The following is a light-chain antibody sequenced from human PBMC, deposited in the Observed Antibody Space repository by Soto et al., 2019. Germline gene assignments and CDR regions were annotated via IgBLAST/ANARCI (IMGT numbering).Light chain of an antibody. CDR2: EVS. V-gene: IGLV2-14*01. J-gene: IGLJ3*02. Sequence: QSALTQPASVSGSPGQSITISCTGTSSDIGTYNYVSWYQQHPGKVPKLMIYEVSNRPSGVSNRFSCSKSGNTASLAISGLQAEDDADYYCSSYTTSSTQVFGGGTKVTVL. CDR3: SSYTTSSTQV. CDR1: SSDIGTYNY.